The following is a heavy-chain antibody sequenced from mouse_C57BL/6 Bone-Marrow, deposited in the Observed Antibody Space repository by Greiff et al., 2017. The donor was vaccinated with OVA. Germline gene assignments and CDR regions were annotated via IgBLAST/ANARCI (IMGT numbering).Heavy chain of an antibody. J-gene: IGHJ2*01. CDR3: AREGYYCRFDD. D-gene: IGHD1-1*01. CDR2: INYDGSST. V-gene: IGHV5-16*01. Sequence: VKVVESEGGLVQPGSSMKLSCKASGFTFSDYYMAWVRQVPEKGLEWVANINYDGSSTYYLESLKSRFIFSRDNAKNMLYLQMSSLKSEDTATYCYAREGYYCRFDDWGQGTTLTVSS. CDR1: GFTFSDYY.